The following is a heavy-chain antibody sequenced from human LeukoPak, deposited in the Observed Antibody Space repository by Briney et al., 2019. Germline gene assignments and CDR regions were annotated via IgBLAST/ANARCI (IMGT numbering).Heavy chain of an antibody. CDR1: GFTFSNYS. CDR2: ISSSSSYI. Sequence: GGSLRLSCAASGFTFSNYSMNWVRQAPGKGLEWVSSISSSSSYIFYADSVKGRFTISRDSAKNSLYLQMNSLRAEDTAVYYCARFSLVVGAMGYYFDYWGQGTLVTVSS. CDR3: ARFSLVVGAMGYYFDY. V-gene: IGHV3-21*06. J-gene: IGHJ4*02. D-gene: IGHD1-26*01.